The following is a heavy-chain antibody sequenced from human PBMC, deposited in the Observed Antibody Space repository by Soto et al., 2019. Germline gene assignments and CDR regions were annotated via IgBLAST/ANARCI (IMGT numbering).Heavy chain of an antibody. D-gene: IGHD3-9*01. J-gene: IGHJ4*02. CDR2: IYHSGST. Sequence: PSETLSLTCTVSNGSISSAIYYCGWIRQPPGKGLEWIGSIYHSGSTYYNPSLKSRVTISVDTSKNQFSLKLSSVTAADPAVYYCARGWYFDRAGFDYWGQGTLVTVSS. CDR1: NGSISSAIYY. V-gene: IGHV4-39*01. CDR3: ARGWYFDRAGFDY.